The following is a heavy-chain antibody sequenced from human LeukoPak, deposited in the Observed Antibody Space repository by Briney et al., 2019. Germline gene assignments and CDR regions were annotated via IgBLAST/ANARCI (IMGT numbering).Heavy chain of an antibody. J-gene: IGHJ1*01. CDR2: ISYDGSNK. V-gene: IGHV3-30*04. Sequence: GRSLRLSCAASGFTFSSYAIHWVRQAPGKRLEWVAVISYDGSNKYYADSVKGRFTISRYNSKNTLYLQMNSLRAEDTAVYYCARPYYSYYYDSSGFQQWGQGAMVTVSS. CDR1: GFTFSSYA. CDR3: ARPYYSYYYDSSGFQQ. D-gene: IGHD3-22*01.